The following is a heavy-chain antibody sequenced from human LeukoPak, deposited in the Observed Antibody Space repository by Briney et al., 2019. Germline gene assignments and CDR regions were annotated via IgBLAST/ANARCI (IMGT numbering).Heavy chain of an antibody. V-gene: IGHV3-21*01. D-gene: IGHD1-1*01. CDR2: ISSSSSYI. CDR3: ARFNWNAEGIY. CDR1: GFAFSSYS. J-gene: IGHJ4*02. Sequence: GGSLRLSCAASGFAFSSYSMNWVRQAPGKGLEWVSSISSSSSYIYYADSVKGRFTISRDNAKNSLYLQMNSLRAEDTAVYYCARFNWNAEGIYWGQGTLVTVSS.